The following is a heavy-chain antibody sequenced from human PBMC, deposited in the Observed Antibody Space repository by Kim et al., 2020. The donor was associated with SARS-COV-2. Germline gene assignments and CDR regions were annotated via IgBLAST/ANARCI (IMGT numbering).Heavy chain of an antibody. Sequence: SVKVSCKASGGTFSSYAISWVRQAPGQGLEWMGGIIPIFGTANYAQKFQGRVTITADESTSTAYMELSSLRSEDTAVYYCARAYSGYDNSSGWYPNWFDPWGQGTLVTVSS. J-gene: IGHJ5*02. D-gene: IGHD6-19*01. CDR3: ARAYSGYDNSSGWYPNWFDP. V-gene: IGHV1-69*13. CDR2: IIPIFGTA. CDR1: GGTFSSYA.